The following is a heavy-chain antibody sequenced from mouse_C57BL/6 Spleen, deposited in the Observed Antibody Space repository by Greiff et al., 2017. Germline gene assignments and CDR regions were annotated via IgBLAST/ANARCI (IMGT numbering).Heavy chain of an antibody. V-gene: IGHV15-2*01. CDR1: DSEVFPIAH. CDR3: ARRTYDGYPSYFDV. D-gene: IGHD2-3*01. Sequence: QVQLQQSGSELRSPGSSVKLSCKDFDSEVFPIAHMSGVRQQPGHGFEWIGGILPSIGRTIYGEKFEDKATLDADTLSNTAYLELNSLTSEDSAIYDCARRTYDGYPSYFDVWGTGTTVTVSS. CDR2: ILPSIGRT. J-gene: IGHJ1*03.